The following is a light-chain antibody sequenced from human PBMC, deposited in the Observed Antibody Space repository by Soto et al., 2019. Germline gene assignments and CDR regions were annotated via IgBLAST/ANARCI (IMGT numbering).Light chain of an antibody. J-gene: IGKJ1*01. V-gene: IGKV3-20*01. CDR1: QSLRSY. CDR3: QQYDSSPRT. CDR2: GAS. Sequence: EVVLTQSPGTLSLSPGDRAALSCRASQSLRSYLAWYQQKPGQAPRLLIYGASTRLTGIPDRFIGSGSGTDFTLTISSLEPEDFAVYYCQQYDSSPRTFGQGTKVEIK.